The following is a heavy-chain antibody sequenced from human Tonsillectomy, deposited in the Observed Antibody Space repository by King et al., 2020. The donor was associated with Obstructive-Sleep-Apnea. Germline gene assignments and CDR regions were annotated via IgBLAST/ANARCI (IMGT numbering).Heavy chain of an antibody. CDR1: GFTFSSYW. D-gene: IGHD6-13*01. CDR2: INSDGSST. CDR3: ARERVYSSGWLGPFDY. V-gene: IGHV3-74*01. J-gene: IGHJ4*02. Sequence: VQLVESGGGLVQPGGSLRLSCAASGFTFSSYWMHWGRQAPGKGLVGVSRINSDGSSTSDADSLKGRITISRDNTKNTLYMQMNSLRAEDTAVSYCARERVYSSGWLGPFDYWGQGTLVTVSS.